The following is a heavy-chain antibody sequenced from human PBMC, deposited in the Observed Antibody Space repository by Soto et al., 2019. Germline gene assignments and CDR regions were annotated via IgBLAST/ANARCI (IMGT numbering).Heavy chain of an antibody. Sequence: ASVKVSCKASGYTFTSYGISWVRQAPGQGLEWMGWISAYNGNTNYAQKLQGRVTMTTDTSTSTAYMELGSLRSDDTAVYYCARGRGYCGGDCYLIPYVYWGQGTLVTVSS. CDR2: ISAYNGNT. CDR1: GYTFTSYG. D-gene: IGHD2-21*02. J-gene: IGHJ4*02. V-gene: IGHV1-18*01. CDR3: ARGRGYCGGDCYLIPYVY.